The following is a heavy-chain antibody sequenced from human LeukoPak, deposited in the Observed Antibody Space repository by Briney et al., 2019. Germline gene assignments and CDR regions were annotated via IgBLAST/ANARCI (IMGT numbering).Heavy chain of an antibody. Sequence: GGSLRLSCAASGFTFSNAWMSWVRQAPGKGLEWVGRIKSKTDGGTTDYAAPVKGRFTISRDDSKNTLYLQMNSLKTEDTAVYYCTTDPQHTVTTTDYSYYFDYWGQGTLVTVSS. CDR3: TTDPQHTVTTTDYSYYFDY. CDR1: GFTFSNAW. V-gene: IGHV3-15*01. D-gene: IGHD4-11*01. CDR2: IKSKTDGGTT. J-gene: IGHJ4*02.